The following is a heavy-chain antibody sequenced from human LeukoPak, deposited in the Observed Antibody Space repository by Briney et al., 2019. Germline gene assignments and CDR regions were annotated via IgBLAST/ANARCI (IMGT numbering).Heavy chain of an antibody. V-gene: IGHV4-30-2*01. D-gene: IGHD1-26*01. CDR1: GGSISSGGYS. J-gene: IGHJ4*02. Sequence: SQTLSLTCAVSGGSISSGGYSWSWIRQPPGTGLEWIGYIYHSGSTYYNPSLKSRVTISVDRSKNQFSLKLSSVTAADTAVYYCARGYSGSYYYWGQGTLVTVSS. CDR3: ARGYSGSYYY. CDR2: IYHSGST.